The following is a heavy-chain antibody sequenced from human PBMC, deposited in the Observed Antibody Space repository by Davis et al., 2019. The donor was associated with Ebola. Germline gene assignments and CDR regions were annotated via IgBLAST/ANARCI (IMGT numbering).Heavy chain of an antibody. Sequence: GGSLRLSCAASGFTFSSYSMNWVRQAPGKGLEWVSSISSSSSYIYYADSVKGRFTISRDNAKNSLYLQMNSLRAEDTAVYYCARQKGYSSTRGYYYGMDVWGKGTTVTVSS. V-gene: IGHV3-21*01. CDR1: GFTFSSYS. J-gene: IGHJ6*04. CDR3: ARQKGYSSTRGYYYGMDV. D-gene: IGHD2-2*01. CDR2: ISSSSSYI.